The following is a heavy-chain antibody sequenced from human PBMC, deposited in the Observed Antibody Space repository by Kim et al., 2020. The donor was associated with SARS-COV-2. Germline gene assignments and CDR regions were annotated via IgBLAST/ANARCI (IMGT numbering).Heavy chain of an antibody. CDR3: AREATPVLRYSWVDY. CDR1: GFTFSSYS. J-gene: IGHJ4*02. Sequence: GGSLRLSCAASGFTFSSYSMNWVRQAPGKGLQWVSSISSSSSSYIYYADSVKGRFTISRDNAKNSLYLQMNSLRAEDTAVYYCAREATPVLRYSWVDYWGQGTLVTVSS. V-gene: IGHV3-21*04. CDR2: ISSSSSSYI. D-gene: IGHD3-9*01.